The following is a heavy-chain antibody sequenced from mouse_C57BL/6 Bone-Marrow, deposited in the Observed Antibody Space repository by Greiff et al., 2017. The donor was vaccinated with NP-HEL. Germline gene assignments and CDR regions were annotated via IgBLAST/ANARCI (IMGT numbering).Heavy chain of an antibody. V-gene: IGHV1-9*01. J-gene: IGHJ2*01. D-gene: IGHD2-4*01. CDR1: GYTFTGYW. CDR3: ARGVYYDYDGDYFDY. Sequence: QVQLKQSGAELMKPGASVKLSCMATGYTFTGYWIEWVKQRPGHGLEWIGEILPGSGSTNYNEKFKGKATFTADTSSNTAYMQLSSLTTEDSAIYYCARGVYYDYDGDYFDYWGQGTTLTVSS. CDR2: ILPGSGST.